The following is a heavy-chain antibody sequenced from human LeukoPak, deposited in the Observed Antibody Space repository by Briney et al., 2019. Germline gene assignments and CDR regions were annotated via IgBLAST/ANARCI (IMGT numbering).Heavy chain of an antibody. Sequence: GGSLRLSCAASGFTFRSYSMNWVRQAPGKGLEWVSSISSSSSYIYYADSVKGRFTISRDNAKNSLYLQMNSLRAEDTAVYYCARAGVVAAYIRVYYFDYWGQGTLVTVSS. D-gene: IGHD2-15*01. CDR1: GFTFRSYS. J-gene: IGHJ4*02. CDR3: ARAGVVAAYIRVYYFDY. CDR2: ISSSSSYI. V-gene: IGHV3-21*01.